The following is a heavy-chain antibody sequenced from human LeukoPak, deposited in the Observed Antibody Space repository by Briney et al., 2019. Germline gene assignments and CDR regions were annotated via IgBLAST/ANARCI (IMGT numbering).Heavy chain of an antibody. CDR2: ISGSGDST. V-gene: IGHV3-23*01. D-gene: IGHD3-3*01. Sequence: PGGSLRLSCAASGFTFSSYAMSWVRQAPGKGLEWVSAISGSGDSTYYADSVKGRFTISRDNSKNTLYLQLNSLRAEDTAVYYCAKLLRFLEDYWGQGTLVTVSS. CDR1: GFTFSSYA. CDR3: AKLLRFLEDY. J-gene: IGHJ4*02.